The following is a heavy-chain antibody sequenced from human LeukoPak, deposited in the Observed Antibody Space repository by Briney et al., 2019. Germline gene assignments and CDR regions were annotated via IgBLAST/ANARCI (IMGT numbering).Heavy chain of an antibody. CDR3: ARGTYYYGNEGNYYFDY. D-gene: IGHD3-10*01. CDR2: INHSGST. Sequence: SETLSLTCAVYGGSFSGYYWNWIRQPPGKGLEWIGEINHSGSTNYNPSLKSRVTISVDTSKNQFSLRLSSVTAADTAMYYCARGTYYYGNEGNYYFDYWGQGTLVTVSS. V-gene: IGHV4-34*01. J-gene: IGHJ4*02. CDR1: GGSFSGYY.